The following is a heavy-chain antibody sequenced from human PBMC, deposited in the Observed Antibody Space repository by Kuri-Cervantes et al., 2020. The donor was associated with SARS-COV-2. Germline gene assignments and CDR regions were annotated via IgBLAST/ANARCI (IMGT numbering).Heavy chain of an antibody. CDR3: AREACSGGSCHLDY. CDR1: GYTFISYY. J-gene: IGHJ4*02. CDR2: INPNGGTT. D-gene: IGHD2-15*01. Sequence: ASVKVSCKASGYTFISYYLHWVRLAPGQGLEWMGIINPNGGTTRYAQKFQGRVTITADKSTSTAYMELSSLRSEDTAVYYCAREACSGGSCHLDYWGQGTLVTVSS. V-gene: IGHV1-46*01.